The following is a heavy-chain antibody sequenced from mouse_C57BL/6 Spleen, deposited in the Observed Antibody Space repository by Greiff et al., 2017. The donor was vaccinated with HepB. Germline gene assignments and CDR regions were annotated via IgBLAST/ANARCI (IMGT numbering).Heavy chain of an antibody. Sequence: QVQLKESGAELVKPGASVKISCKASGYAFSSYWMNWVKQRPGKGLEWIGQIYPGDGDTNYNGKFKGKATLTADKSSSTAYMQLSSLTSEDSAVYFCARSKDYDVYAMDYWGQGTSVTVSS. J-gene: IGHJ4*01. D-gene: IGHD2-4*01. V-gene: IGHV1-80*01. CDR1: GYAFSSYW. CDR3: ARSKDYDVYAMDY. CDR2: IYPGDGDT.